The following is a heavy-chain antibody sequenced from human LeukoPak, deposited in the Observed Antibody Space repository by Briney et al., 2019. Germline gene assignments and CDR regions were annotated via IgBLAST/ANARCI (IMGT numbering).Heavy chain of an antibody. Sequence: PGGSLRLSCAASGFTFGSSAMSWVRQAPGKGLKWVSAISNNGGYTYYADSVQGRFTISRDNSKSTLCLQMNSLRAEDTAVYYCAKQLGYCSDGSCYFPYWGQGTLVTVSS. V-gene: IGHV3-23*01. CDR1: GFTFGSSA. D-gene: IGHD2-15*01. CDR2: ISNNGGYT. J-gene: IGHJ4*02. CDR3: AKQLGYCSDGSCYFPY.